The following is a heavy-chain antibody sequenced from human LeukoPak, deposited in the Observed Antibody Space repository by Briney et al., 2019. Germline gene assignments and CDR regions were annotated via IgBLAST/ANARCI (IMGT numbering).Heavy chain of an antibody. J-gene: IGHJ4*02. D-gene: IGHD3-10*01. CDR2: INPSGGST. V-gene: IGHV1-46*01. CDR1: GYTFTSYY. Sequence: ASVKVSCTSSGYTFTSYYMYWVRQAPGQGLEWMGIINPSGGSTSYAQKFQGRVTMTRDTSTSTVYMELSSLRSEDTAVYYCARDSGMVRGTVDYWGQGTLVTVSS. CDR3: ARDSGMVRGTVDY.